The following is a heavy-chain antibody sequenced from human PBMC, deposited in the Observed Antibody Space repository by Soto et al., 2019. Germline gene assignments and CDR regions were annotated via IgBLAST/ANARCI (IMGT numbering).Heavy chain of an antibody. CDR2: IRSKTYGETT. Sequence: GGSLRLSCTPSGFTFGDHLMSWFRQAPGKGLEWVGLIRSKTYGETTDYAASVKGRFSISRDDSNSIAYLQMNSLKSDDTAVYYCARGPVTAPFDYWGQGTLVTVSS. CDR3: ARGPVTAPFDY. V-gene: IGHV3-49*03. J-gene: IGHJ4*02. D-gene: IGHD2-21*02. CDR1: GFTFGDHL.